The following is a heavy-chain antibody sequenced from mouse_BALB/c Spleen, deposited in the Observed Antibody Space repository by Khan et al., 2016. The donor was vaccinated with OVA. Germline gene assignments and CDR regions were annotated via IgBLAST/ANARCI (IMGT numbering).Heavy chain of an antibody. CDR3: TRIYRSDFDY. CDR2: INPHIGET. Sequence: VQLKQSGPELARPGASVKISCTASGYSFTGYFMNWVMQSHGKSLEWIGRINPHIGETFYNQRFKDKATLTVDESSSTAHMELRSLTSEDSAVYYCTRIYRSDFDYWGQGTTLAVSS. CDR1: GYSFTGYF. V-gene: IGHV1-20*01. J-gene: IGHJ2*01. D-gene: IGHD1-1*01.